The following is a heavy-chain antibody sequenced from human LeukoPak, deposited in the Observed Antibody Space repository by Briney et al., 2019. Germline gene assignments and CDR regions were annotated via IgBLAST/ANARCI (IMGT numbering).Heavy chain of an antibody. CDR3: AKDRRSGSYVDY. CDR1: GFTFSSYA. D-gene: IGHD3-10*01. CDR2: ISGSGGST. J-gene: IGHJ4*02. V-gene: IGHV3-23*01. Sequence: GGSLRLSCAASGFTFSSYAMSCVRQAPGKGLEWVSAISGSGGSTYYADSVKGRFTISRDNSKNTLYLQMSSLRAEDTAVYYCAKDRRSGSYVDYWGQGTLVTVSS.